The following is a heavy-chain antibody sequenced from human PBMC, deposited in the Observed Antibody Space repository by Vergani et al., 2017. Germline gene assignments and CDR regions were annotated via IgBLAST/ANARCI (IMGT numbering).Heavy chain of an antibody. CDR3: TTPTKWELRYYFDY. D-gene: IGHD3-9*01. CDR1: GFTFNNYA. V-gene: IGHV3-23*01. CDR2: ITGSGGTT. Sequence: EVQLLQSGGGVIQPGGSVRLSCAASGFTFNNYAMNWVRQAPGKGLEWVSVITGSGGTTYYADSVKGRFTISRDNSKNTLYLQMNSLKTEDTAVYYCTTPTKWELRYYFDYWGQGTLVPVSS. J-gene: IGHJ4*02.